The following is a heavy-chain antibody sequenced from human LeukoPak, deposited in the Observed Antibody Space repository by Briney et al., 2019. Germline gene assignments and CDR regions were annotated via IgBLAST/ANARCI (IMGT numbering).Heavy chain of an antibody. D-gene: IGHD2-2*01. V-gene: IGHV3-30*02. CDR1: GFTFSSYG. J-gene: IGHJ3*02. CDR2: IRYDGSNK. CDR3: AKEVRYCSSTSCWWDGFDAFDI. Sequence: PGGSLRLSCAASGFTFSSYGMHWVRQAPGKGLEWVAFIRYDGSNKYYADSVKGRFTISRDNSKNTLYPQMNSLRAEDTAVYYCAKEVRYCSSTSCWWDGFDAFDIWGQGTMVTVSS.